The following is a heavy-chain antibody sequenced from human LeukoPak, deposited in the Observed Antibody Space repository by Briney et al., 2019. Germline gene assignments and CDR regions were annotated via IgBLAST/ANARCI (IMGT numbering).Heavy chain of an antibody. V-gene: IGHV3-30*18. CDR3: AKEAQGCSITSCYFDS. D-gene: IGHD2-2*01. CDR2: ISYDGSNK. J-gene: IGHJ4*02. CDR1: GFTFSSYG. Sequence: PGRSPRLSCAASGFTFSSYGMHWVRQAPGKGLEWVAVISYDGSNKYYADSVKGRFTISRDNSKNTLFLQMNSLRAEDTAVYYCAKEAQGCSITSCYFDSWGQGTLVTVSS.